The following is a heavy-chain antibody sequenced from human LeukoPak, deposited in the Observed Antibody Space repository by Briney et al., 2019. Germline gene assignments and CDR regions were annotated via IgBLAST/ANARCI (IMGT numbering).Heavy chain of an antibody. Sequence: SETLSLTCAVSGASISSRGYFWGWIRLPPGKGLEWIGSIYYSENTYYNPSLKSRVTISIDTSKNQFSLNLSSVTAADTAVYYCARHLGYSPLDYWGQGTLVTVSS. V-gene: IGHV4-39*01. J-gene: IGHJ4*02. CDR2: IYYSENT. D-gene: IGHD1-26*01. CDR3: ARHLGYSPLDY. CDR1: GASISSRGYF.